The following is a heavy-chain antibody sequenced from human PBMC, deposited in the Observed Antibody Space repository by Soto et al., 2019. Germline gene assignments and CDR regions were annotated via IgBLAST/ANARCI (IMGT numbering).Heavy chain of an antibody. J-gene: IGHJ4*02. Sequence: QVQLVESGGGVVQPGRSLRLSCAASGFTFSSYAMHWVRQAPGKGLEWVAVISYDGSNKYYADSVKGRFTISRDNSKNTLYLQMNSLRAEDTAVYYCAIDLGSLIAGASYWGQGTLVTVSS. CDR2: ISYDGSNK. V-gene: IGHV3-30-3*01. CDR1: GFTFSSYA. D-gene: IGHD6-19*01. CDR3: AIDLGSLIAGASY.